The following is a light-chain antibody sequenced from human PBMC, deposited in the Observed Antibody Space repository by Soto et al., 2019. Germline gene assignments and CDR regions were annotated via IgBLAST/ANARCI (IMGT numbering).Light chain of an antibody. CDR3: MCYAGGNNWV. Sequence: QSALTQPPSASGSPGQSVTISCTGTSSDVGTHGYVSWYQQHAGKAPNLMIYDVTKRPSGVPDRFSGSKAANTASLTVSGLQAEDEADYYCMCYAGGNNWVFGGGTKLTVL. CDR2: DVT. V-gene: IGLV2-8*01. J-gene: IGLJ3*02. CDR1: SSDVGTHGY.